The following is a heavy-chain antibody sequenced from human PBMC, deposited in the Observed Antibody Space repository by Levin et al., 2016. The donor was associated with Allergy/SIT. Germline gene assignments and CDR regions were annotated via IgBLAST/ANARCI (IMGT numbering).Heavy chain of an antibody. Sequence: SETLSLTCTVSGASISSSVYYWGWIRQTPGKGLDWIGSFSYSGSTYYNPSLKSRVTISVDTSKNQFSLQLTSVTAADTAMYYCVRHNGLDDYGDYAEYFQHWGQGTLVTVSS. D-gene: IGHD4-17*01. CDR2: FSYSGST. J-gene: IGHJ1*01. V-gene: IGHV4-39*01. CDR3: VRHNGLDDYGDYAEYFQH. CDR1: GASISSSVYY.